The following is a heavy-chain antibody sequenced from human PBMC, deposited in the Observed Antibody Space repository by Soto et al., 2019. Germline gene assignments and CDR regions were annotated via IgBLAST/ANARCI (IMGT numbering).Heavy chain of an antibody. CDR1: GFTFSRHW. CDR3: ARDTYGDYGQVLDY. D-gene: IGHD4-17*01. Sequence: PGGSLRLSCAASGFTFSRHWMTWVRQAPGKGLEYVANIKEDGSQKYYVDSVKGRFTISRDNAKNSVYLQMNSLRAEDTVLYYCARDTYGDYGQVLDYWGQGALVTVSS. J-gene: IGHJ4*02. CDR2: IKEDGSQK. V-gene: IGHV3-7*01.